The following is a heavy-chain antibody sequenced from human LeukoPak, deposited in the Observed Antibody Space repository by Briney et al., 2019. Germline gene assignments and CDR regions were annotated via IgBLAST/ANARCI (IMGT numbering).Heavy chain of an antibody. J-gene: IGHJ4*02. V-gene: IGHV3-48*04. CDR2: ISSSSSTI. CDR3: ARGNYGGKGTLGY. CDR1: GFTFSIYS. Sequence: GGSLRLSCAASGFTFSIYSMNWVRQAPGKGLEWVSYISSSSSTIYYADSVKGRFTISRDNAKNSLYLQMNSLRAEDTAVYYCARGNYGGKGTLGYWGQGTLVTVSS. D-gene: IGHD4-23*01.